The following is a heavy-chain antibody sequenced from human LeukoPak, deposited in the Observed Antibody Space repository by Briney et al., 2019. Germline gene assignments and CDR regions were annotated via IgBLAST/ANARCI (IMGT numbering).Heavy chain of an antibody. D-gene: IGHD4-11*01. CDR2: ISSSSSTI. CDR3: ARGRPSYRLDY. CDR1: GFTFSSYS. V-gene: IGHV3-48*01. Sequence: GGSLRLSCAASGFTFSSYSMNWVRQAPGKGLEWVSYISSSSSTIYYADSVKGRFTISRDNAKNSLYLQMNSLRAEDTAVYYCARGRPSYRLDYWGQGTLVTVSS. J-gene: IGHJ4*02.